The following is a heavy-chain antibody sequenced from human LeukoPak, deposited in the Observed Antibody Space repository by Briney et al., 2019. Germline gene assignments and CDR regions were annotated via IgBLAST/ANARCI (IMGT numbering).Heavy chain of an antibody. D-gene: IGHD1-1*01. CDR1: GFTFSSYG. CDR3: AKERSPTGNDY. Sequence: GGSLRLSGAASGFTFSSYGMHWVRQAPGKGLEWVAVISYDGSNKYYADSVKGRFTISRYNSKNTLYLQMNSLRAEDTAVYYCAKERSPTGNDYWGQGTLVTVSS. V-gene: IGHV3-30*18. CDR2: ISYDGSNK. J-gene: IGHJ4*02.